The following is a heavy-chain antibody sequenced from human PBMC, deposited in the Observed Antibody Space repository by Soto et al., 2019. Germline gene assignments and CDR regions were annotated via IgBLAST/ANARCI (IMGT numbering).Heavy chain of an antibody. J-gene: IGHJ5*01. D-gene: IGHD2-8*01. CDR3: ARLIGNSWLDS. CDR2: AYYRSKWYN. CDR1: GDSVSSNSAA. V-gene: IGHV6-1*01. Sequence: TLSLTCAISGDSVSSNSAAWYWIRQSPSRGLEWLGRAYYRSKWYNDYAVPVKSRITINPDTTKNQISLQVNSVAPEDTAVYYCARLIGNSWLDSWGQGTLVTVS.